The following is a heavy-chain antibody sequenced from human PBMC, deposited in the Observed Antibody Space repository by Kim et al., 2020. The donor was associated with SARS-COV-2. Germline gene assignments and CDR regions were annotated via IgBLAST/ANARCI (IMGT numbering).Heavy chain of an antibody. D-gene: IGHD3-16*02. V-gene: IGHV7-4-1*02. J-gene: IGHJ4*02. Sequence: ASVKVSCKASGYTFTNNAISWVRQAPGQGLEWMGWINTDTGNPTYAQAFTRRFVFSVETSVTTAYLQISSLEAEDTALYYCARVIWGTYRYTDYWGQGTLVTVSS. CDR1: GYTFTNNA. CDR2: INTDTGNP. CDR3: ARVIWGTYRYTDY.